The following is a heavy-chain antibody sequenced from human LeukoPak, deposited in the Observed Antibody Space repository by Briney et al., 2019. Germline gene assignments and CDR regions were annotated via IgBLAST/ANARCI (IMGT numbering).Heavy chain of an antibody. Sequence: GGSLRLSCAASGFTFSTFAMIWVRQPPGKGLEWVSSIFPSGGEIHYADSVRGRFTISRGNSKSTLSLQMNSLRAEDTAIYYCATYRQVLLPFKSWGQGTLVTVSS. CDR1: GFTFSTFA. J-gene: IGHJ5*02. V-gene: IGHV3-23*01. D-gene: IGHD2-8*02. CDR2: IFPSGGEI. CDR3: ATYRQVLLPFKS.